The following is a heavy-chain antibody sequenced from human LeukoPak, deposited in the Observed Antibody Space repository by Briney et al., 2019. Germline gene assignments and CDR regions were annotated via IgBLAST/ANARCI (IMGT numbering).Heavy chain of an antibody. CDR3: AKSTIFGVVIIDYYYYYMDV. Sequence: GGSLRLSCAASGFTFSSYAMSWVRQAPGKGLEWVSAISGSGGSTYYADSVKGRFTISRDNSKNTLYLQMNSLRAEDTAVYYCAKSTIFGVVIIDYYYYYMDVWGKGTTVTVSS. CDR2: ISGSGGST. D-gene: IGHD3-3*01. V-gene: IGHV3-23*01. CDR1: GFTFSSYA. J-gene: IGHJ6*03.